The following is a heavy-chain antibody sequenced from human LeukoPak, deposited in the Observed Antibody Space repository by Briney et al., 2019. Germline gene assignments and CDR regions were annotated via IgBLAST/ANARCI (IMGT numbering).Heavy chain of an antibody. CDR1: GYTFTSYY. Sequence: GASVKVSCKASGYTFTSYYLHWVRQAPGQGLEWMGIINPSGDSTNYAQKFQGRVTMTRDTSTSTVYMELSSLRSEDTAVYYCARDRQFSGGSYYPPYYFDYWGQGTLVTVSS. J-gene: IGHJ4*02. D-gene: IGHD3-10*01. CDR2: INPSGDST. CDR3: ARDRQFSGGSYYPPYYFDY. V-gene: IGHV1-46*01.